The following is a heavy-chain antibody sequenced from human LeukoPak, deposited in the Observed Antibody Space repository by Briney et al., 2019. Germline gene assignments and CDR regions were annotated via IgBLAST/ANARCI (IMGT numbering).Heavy chain of an antibody. CDR2: ISAYNGNT. Sequence: ASVKVSCKASGYTFTSYGISWVRQAPGQGLEWMGWISAYNGNTNYAQKLQGRVTMTTDTSTSTAYMELSSLRSEDTAGYYCARDRGGYYDSSGYINWFDPWGQGTLVTVSS. J-gene: IGHJ5*02. CDR1: GYTFTSYG. CDR3: ARDRGGYYDSSGYINWFDP. V-gene: IGHV1-18*01. D-gene: IGHD3-22*01.